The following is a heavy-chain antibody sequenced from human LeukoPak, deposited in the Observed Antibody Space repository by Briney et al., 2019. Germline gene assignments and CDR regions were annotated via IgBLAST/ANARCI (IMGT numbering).Heavy chain of an antibody. CDR3: AKGPRITIFGVVILNWFDP. CDR1: GFTFSSYA. V-gene: IGHV3-23*01. CDR2: ISGSGGST. Sequence: GGSLRLSCAASGFTFSSYAMSWVRQAPGKGLEWVSAISGSGGSTYYADSVKGRFTISRDNSKNTLYLQMNSLRAKDTAVYYCAKGPRITIFGVVILNWFDPWGQGTLVTVSS. D-gene: IGHD3-3*01. J-gene: IGHJ5*02.